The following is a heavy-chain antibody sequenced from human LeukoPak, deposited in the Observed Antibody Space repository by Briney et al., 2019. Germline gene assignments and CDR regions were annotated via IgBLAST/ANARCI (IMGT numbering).Heavy chain of an antibody. V-gene: IGHV3-30*18. Sequence: TGGSLRLSCAASGFTFNSYGMHWVRQAPGKGLEWVAVISYDGSNKYYADSVKGRFTISRDNSKNTLYLQMNSLRAEDTAVYYCAKVPYYYDSSGYCIWGQGTLVTVSS. D-gene: IGHD3-22*01. CDR1: GFTFNSYG. CDR2: ISYDGSNK. J-gene: IGHJ4*02. CDR3: AKVPYYYDSSGYCI.